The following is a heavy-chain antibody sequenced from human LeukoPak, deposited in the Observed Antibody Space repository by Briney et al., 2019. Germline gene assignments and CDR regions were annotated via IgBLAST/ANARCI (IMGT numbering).Heavy chain of an antibody. D-gene: IGHD2-2*01. Sequence: ASVKVSCKASGYTFTSYGISWVRQAPGQGLEWMGWISAYNGNTNYAQKFQGRVTITADESTSTAYMELSSLRSEDTAVYYCPRGTCSSASCYDFLYYYYYMDVWGKGTTVTISS. CDR2: ISAYNGNT. CDR1: GYTFTSYG. CDR3: PRGTCSSASCYDFLYYYYYMDV. J-gene: IGHJ6*03. V-gene: IGHV1-18*01.